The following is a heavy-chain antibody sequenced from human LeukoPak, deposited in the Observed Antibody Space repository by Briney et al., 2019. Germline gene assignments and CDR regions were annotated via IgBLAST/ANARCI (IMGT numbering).Heavy chain of an antibody. Sequence: GESLKISCQGSGYSFSSYWITWVRQMPGKGLEWMVRIDLSDSYTSYSPPFQGHVTISADKSISTAFLEWSSLRASDTAIYYCARHYPPGNWLDPWGQGTLVTVSS. V-gene: IGHV5-10-1*01. CDR2: IDLSDSYT. J-gene: IGHJ5*02. D-gene: IGHD3-10*01. CDR1: GYSFSSYW. CDR3: ARHYPPGNWLDP.